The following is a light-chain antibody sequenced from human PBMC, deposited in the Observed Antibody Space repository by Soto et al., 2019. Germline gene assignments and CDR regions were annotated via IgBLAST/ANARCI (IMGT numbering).Light chain of an antibody. CDR1: QSVRSSY. Sequence: EIVLTQSPGTLSLSPGERATLSCRASQSVRSSYLAWYQQKPGQAPRLRIYGASSRATGIPDRFSGSGSGTDFSLTISRLEAQDFAVYYCQQYGSAPVYTFGQGTKLDIK. V-gene: IGKV3-20*01. J-gene: IGKJ2*01. CDR3: QQYGSAPVYT. CDR2: GAS.